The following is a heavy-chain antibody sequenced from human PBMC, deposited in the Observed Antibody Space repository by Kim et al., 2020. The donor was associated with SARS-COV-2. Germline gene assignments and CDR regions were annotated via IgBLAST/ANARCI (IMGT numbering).Heavy chain of an antibody. CDR3: ARDTTILGIAYFDY. CDR1: GGSISSSSYY. Sequence: SETLSLTCTVSGGSISSSSYYWGWIRQPPGKGLEWIGSIYYSGSTYYNPSLKSRVTISVDTSKNQFSLKLSSVTAADTAVYYCARDTTILGIAYFDYWGQGTLVTVSS. CDR2: IYYSGST. D-gene: IGHD3-3*01. V-gene: IGHV4-39*07. J-gene: IGHJ4*02.